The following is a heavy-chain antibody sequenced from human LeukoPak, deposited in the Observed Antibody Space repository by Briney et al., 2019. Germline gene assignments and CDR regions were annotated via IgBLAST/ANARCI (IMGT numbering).Heavy chain of an antibody. Sequence: PGGSLRLSCATSGFAFNDAWLSWVRQAPGKGLEWVAFIRYDGTKTYYADSAKGRFTISRDNSKNALYLEMNSLRAEDTAFFYCAKDGALLAPGISWYMDVWGRGTTVTVSS. V-gene: IGHV3-30*02. CDR3: AKDGALLAPGISWYMDV. CDR2: IRYDGTKT. J-gene: IGHJ6*03. D-gene: IGHD2-15*01. CDR1: GFAFNDAW.